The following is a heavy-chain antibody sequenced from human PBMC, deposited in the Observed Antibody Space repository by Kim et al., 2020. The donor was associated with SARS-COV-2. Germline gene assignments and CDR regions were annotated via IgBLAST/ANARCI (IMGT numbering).Heavy chain of an antibody. Sequence: KDYADSVKDRFTVSRANSKNTLYLQMNSLRAEDTAVYYCARVASYYYGTDVWGQGTTVTVSS. J-gene: IGHJ6*02. CDR2: K. V-gene: IGHV3-33*01. CDR3: ARVASYYYGTDV.